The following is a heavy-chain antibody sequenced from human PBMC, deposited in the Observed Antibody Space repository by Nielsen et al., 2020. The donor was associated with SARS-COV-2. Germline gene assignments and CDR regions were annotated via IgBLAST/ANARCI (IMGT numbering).Heavy chain of an antibody. Sequence: RQAPGKGLEWIGEISHSGSTNYNPSLKSRVTISVDTSKNQFSLKLSSVTAADTAVYYCARVKYDILTGLFRDYYYYYMDVWGKGTTVTVSS. CDR2: ISHSGST. CDR3: ARVKYDILTGLFRDYYYYYMDV. D-gene: IGHD3-9*01. V-gene: IGHV4-34*01. J-gene: IGHJ6*03.